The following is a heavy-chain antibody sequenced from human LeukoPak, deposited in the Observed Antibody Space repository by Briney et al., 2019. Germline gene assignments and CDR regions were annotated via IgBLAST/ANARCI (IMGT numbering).Heavy chain of an antibody. Sequence: PGGSLRLSCAASGFTFIRHGMHWLRQAPGKGLEWVAFIRSDESDKYYIDSMKGRLTISRDTSTNTLFLQMYSLRSEDTAVYYCARDSSNVRDSDGSFDSWGQGTLVTVSS. J-gene: IGHJ4*02. CDR1: GFTFIRHG. CDR2: IRSDESDK. D-gene: IGHD2-2*03. V-gene: IGHV3-30*02. CDR3: ARDSSNVRDSDGSFDS.